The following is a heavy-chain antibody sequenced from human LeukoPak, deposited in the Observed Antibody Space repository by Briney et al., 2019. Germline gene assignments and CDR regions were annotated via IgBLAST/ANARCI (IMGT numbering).Heavy chain of an antibody. CDR2: ITSSGDTT. CDR3: AKENPVGGTNYFDY. Sequence: GGSLRLSCAASGFNFNDYPMSWVRQTPGNGLEWVSAITSSGDTTYYADSVRGRFTISRDNSKNTLYLQMNTLRAEDRAVYYCAKENPVGGTNYFDYWGQGTLVTVSS. CDR1: GFNFNDYP. D-gene: IGHD1-26*01. J-gene: IGHJ4*02. V-gene: IGHV3-23*01.